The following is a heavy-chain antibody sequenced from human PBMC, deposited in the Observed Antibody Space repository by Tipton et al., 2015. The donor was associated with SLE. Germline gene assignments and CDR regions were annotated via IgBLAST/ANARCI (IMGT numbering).Heavy chain of an antibody. Sequence: TLSLTCTVSGGSISSDDYYWTWIRQHPGKGLEWIGHMSYSGSTYYNPSLKSRVTISADTSKNQFTLKVYSVTAADTAVYYCARGGVGGYDYFDYWGRGTLVSVSS. CDR2: MSYSGST. V-gene: IGHV4-31*03. J-gene: IGHJ4*02. CDR3: ARGGVGGYDYFDY. CDR1: GGSISSDDYY. D-gene: IGHD5-12*01.